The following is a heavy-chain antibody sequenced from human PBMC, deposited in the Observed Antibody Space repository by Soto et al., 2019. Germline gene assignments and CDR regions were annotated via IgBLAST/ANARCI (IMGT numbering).Heavy chain of an antibody. J-gene: IGHJ4*02. CDR2: ISGSGGST. D-gene: IGHD6-19*01. V-gene: IGHV3-23*01. CDR3: AKCSPRYSSGLKAYYFDY. CDR1: GFTFSRYA. Sequence: RLSCAASGFTFSRYAMRWGRQAPGKGLEWVSVISGSGGSTYYADSVKGRFTISRDNSRNTLYLQMNSLRAEGTAVYYCAKCSPRYSSGLKAYYFDYWGQGTLVTVSS.